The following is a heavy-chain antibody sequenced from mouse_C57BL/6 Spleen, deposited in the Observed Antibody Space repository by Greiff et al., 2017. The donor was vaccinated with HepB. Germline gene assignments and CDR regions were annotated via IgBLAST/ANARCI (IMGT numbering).Heavy chain of an antibody. CDR3: ARPLGSPYYAMDY. J-gene: IGHJ4*01. CDR1: GFTFSDYG. V-gene: IGHV5-17*01. CDR2: ISSGSSTI. D-gene: IGHD4-1*01. Sequence: EVQLVESGGGLVKPGGSLKLSCAASGFTFSDYGMHWVRQAPEKGLEWVAYISSGSSTIYYADTVKGRFTISRDNAKNTLFLQMTSLRSEDTAMYYCARPLGSPYYAMDYWGQGTSVTVSS.